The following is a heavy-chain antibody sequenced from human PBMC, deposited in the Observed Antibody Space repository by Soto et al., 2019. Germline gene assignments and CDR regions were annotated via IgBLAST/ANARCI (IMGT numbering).Heavy chain of an antibody. CDR2: INPNSGGT. D-gene: IGHD6-19*01. Sequence: GASVKVSCKASGYTFTGYYMHWVRQAPGQGLEWMGWINPNSGGTNYAQKFQGWVTMTRDTSISTAYMELSRLRSDDTAVYYCARARTDTSIVFVAGLHYYYCTYVWCQGTTVTVSS. V-gene: IGHV1-2*04. J-gene: IGHJ6*02. CDR1: GYTFTGYY. CDR3: ARARTDTSIVFVAGLHYYYCTYV.